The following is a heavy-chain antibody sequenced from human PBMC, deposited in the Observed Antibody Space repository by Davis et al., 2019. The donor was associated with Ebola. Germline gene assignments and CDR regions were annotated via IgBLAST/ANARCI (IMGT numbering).Heavy chain of an antibody. Sequence: ASVQVSCKASAYSFTDYDINWVRQATGQGLEWMAWVNPNSGQTGYGQKFVGRVTMTTSTSTGTAYMELSTLRSDDTAVYFCARGQHCGGGGYCSFHFDSWGQGTLVTVSS. J-gene: IGHJ4*02. CDR2: VNPNSGQT. CDR1: AYSFTDYD. D-gene: IGHD2-21*02. CDR3: ARGQHCGGGGYCSFHFDS. V-gene: IGHV1-8*01.